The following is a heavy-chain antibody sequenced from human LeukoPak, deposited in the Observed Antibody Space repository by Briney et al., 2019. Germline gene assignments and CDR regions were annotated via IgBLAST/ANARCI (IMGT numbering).Heavy chain of an antibody. CDR3: ARGHDDFWSGYSTYGMDV. Sequence: ASVKVSCKASGYTFTGYYMHWLRQAPGQGLEWMGWINPNSGGTNYAQKFQGRVTMTRDTSISTAYMELSRLRSDDTAVYYCARGHDDFWSGYSTYGMDVWAKGPRSPSP. CDR1: GYTFTGYY. D-gene: IGHD3-3*01. J-gene: IGHJ6*02. V-gene: IGHV1-2*02. CDR2: INPNSGGT.